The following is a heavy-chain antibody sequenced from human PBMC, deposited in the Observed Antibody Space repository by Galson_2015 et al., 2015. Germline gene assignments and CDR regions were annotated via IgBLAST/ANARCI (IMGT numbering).Heavy chain of an antibody. CDR3: ARELRFFSMDV. J-gene: IGHJ6*02. V-gene: IGHV3-74*01. CDR2: INSDGSST. CDR1: RFTFSNYW. Sequence: SLRLSCAASRFTFSNYWMHWVRQAPGKGLVWVSRINSDGSSTSYADSVKGRFTISRDNAKNTLYLQMNSLRAEDTAVYYCARELRFFSMDVWGQGNTVTVSS. D-gene: IGHD3-3*01.